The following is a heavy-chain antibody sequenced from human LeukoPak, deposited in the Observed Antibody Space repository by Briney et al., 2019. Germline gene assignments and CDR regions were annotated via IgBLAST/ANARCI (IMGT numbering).Heavy chain of an antibody. CDR1: GYTFTSYG. D-gene: IGHD3-3*01. Sequence: ASVKVSCRASGYTFTSYGISWVRQAPGQGLEWMGWINPNSGGTNYAQKFQGRVTMTRDTSISTAYVELSRLRSDDTAVYYCAREYYDFWSGYYTGWFDPWGQGTLVTVSS. V-gene: IGHV1-2*02. CDR3: AREYYDFWSGYYTGWFDP. CDR2: INPNSGGT. J-gene: IGHJ5*02.